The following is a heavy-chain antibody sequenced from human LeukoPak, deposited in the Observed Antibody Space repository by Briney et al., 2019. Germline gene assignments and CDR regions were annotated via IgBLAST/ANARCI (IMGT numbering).Heavy chain of an antibody. CDR2: IYTSGSI. CDR1: GGSISSYY. CDR3: ARDSGTTGEVKFDP. D-gene: IGHD3-10*01. V-gene: IGHV4-4*07. Sequence: SETLSLTCTVSGGSISSYYWSWIRQPAGKGLEWIGRIYTSGSITYNPSLKSRVSMSVDTSKNQFSLKLSSVTVADTAVYYCARDSGTTGEVKFDPWGQGTLVTVSS. J-gene: IGHJ5*02.